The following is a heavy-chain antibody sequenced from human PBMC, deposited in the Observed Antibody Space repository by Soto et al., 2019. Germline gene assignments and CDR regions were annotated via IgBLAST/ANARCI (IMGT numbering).Heavy chain of an antibody. J-gene: IGHJ6*02. CDR3: ARERAGPSSYYYYYGMDV. CDR2: ISTYNGST. V-gene: IGHV1-18*04. D-gene: IGHD6-6*01. Sequence: ASVKVSCKASGYTFTSCGLSWVRQAPGQGLEWMGWISTYNGSTNYAQKLQGRVTMTTDTSTSTAYMELRSLRSDDTAVYYCARERAGPSSYYYYYGMDVWGQGTTVTVSS. CDR1: GYTFTSCG.